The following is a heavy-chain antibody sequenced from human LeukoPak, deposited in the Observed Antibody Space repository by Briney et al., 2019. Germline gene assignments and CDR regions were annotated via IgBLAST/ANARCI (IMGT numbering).Heavy chain of an antibody. Sequence: GGSLRLSCAASGFTFSSYGIHWVRQAPGKGLEWVANIKQDGSEKYYVDSVKGRFTISRDNAKNSLYLQMNSLRAEDTAVYYCARGYSSSWYLYYFDYWGQGTLVTVSS. J-gene: IGHJ4*02. CDR2: IKQDGSEK. CDR1: GFTFSSYG. V-gene: IGHV3-7*01. D-gene: IGHD6-13*01. CDR3: ARGYSSSWYLYYFDY.